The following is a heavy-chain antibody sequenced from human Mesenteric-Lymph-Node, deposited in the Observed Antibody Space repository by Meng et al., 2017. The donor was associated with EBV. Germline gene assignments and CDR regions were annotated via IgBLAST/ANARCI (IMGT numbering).Heavy chain of an antibody. V-gene: IGHV4-4*02. CDR1: GDHISSSNW. CDR3: ARVGYNYVYYFDF. CDR2: VYHTGSA. D-gene: IGHD5-24*01. J-gene: IGHJ4*02. Sequence: QVQLHESGPVLLKPSGTLSLTCAVSGDHISSSNWWNWVRQPPGKGLEWIGEVYHTGSANYNPSLKSRVIIAVDKSNNQFSLRLSSVTAADTAVYYCARVGYNYVYYFDFWGQGTLVTVSS.